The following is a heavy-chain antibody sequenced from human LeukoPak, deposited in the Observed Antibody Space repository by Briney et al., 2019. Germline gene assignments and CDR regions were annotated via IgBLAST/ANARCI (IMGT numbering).Heavy chain of an antibody. Sequence: SETLSLTCAVYGGSFRGYYWSWIRQPPGKGLEWIGEINHSGSTNYNPSLKSRVTISVDTSKNQFSLKLSSVTAADTAVYYCARGRRLEHEGTFDYWGQGTLVTVSS. CDR2: INHSGST. CDR3: ARGRRLEHEGTFDY. J-gene: IGHJ4*02. V-gene: IGHV4-34*01. D-gene: IGHD1-14*01. CDR1: GGSFRGYY.